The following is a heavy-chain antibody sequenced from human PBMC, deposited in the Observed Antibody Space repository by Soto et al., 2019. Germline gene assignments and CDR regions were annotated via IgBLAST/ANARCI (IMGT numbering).Heavy chain of an antibody. CDR1: GGSISSYY. J-gene: IGHJ4*02. D-gene: IGHD5-18*01. CDR2: IYYSGST. Sequence: QVQLQESGTGLVKPSETLSLTCTVSGGSISSYYWSWIRQSPGKGLEWIGYIYYSGSTKYNPSLKSRVTISVDTSKTQFSLKLSSVTAADTAVYYCARGRGDTAMACYYWGQGTLVTVSS. V-gene: IGHV4-59*01. CDR3: ARGRGDTAMACYY.